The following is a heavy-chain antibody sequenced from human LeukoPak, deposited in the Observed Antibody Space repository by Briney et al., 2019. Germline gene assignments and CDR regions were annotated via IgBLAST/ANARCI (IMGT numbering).Heavy chain of an antibody. Sequence: GRSLRLSCAASGFTFSSYAMHWVCQAPGKGLEWVAVISYDGSNKYYADSVKGRFTISRDNSKNTLYLQMNSLRAEDTAVYYCARDNRKYFDWLLDYWGQGTLVTVSS. D-gene: IGHD3-9*01. J-gene: IGHJ4*02. CDR2: ISYDGSNK. CDR1: GFTFSSYA. V-gene: IGHV3-30*04. CDR3: ARDNRKYFDWLLDY.